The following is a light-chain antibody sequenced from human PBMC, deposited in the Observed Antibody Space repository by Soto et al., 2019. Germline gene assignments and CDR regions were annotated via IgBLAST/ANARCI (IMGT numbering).Light chain of an antibody. J-gene: IGKJ1*01. V-gene: IGKV3-20*01. Sequence: EIVLTQSPGTLSSSPGGRATLSCRASQSVTNNYLAWYQQKRGQAPRLLIWGASIRAADLPDRFSGGGSGTDFTLTISRLDAEDFAIYYCHQYGSSPGSFGQGTKVEIK. CDR3: HQYGSSPGS. CDR2: GAS. CDR1: QSVTNNY.